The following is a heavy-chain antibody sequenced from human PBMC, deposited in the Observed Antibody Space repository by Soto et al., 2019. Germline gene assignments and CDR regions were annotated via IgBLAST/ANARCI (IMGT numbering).Heavy chain of an antibody. D-gene: IGHD3-22*01. CDR1: GGTFSSYA. Sequence: SVKVSCKASGGTFSSYAISWVRQAPGQGLEWMGGIIPIFGTANYAQKFQGRVTITADESTSTAYMELSSLRSEDTAVYYCARVRYYDSSGLGDFDYWGQGTLVTVSS. V-gene: IGHV1-69*13. J-gene: IGHJ4*02. CDR3: ARVRYYDSSGLGDFDY. CDR2: IIPIFGTA.